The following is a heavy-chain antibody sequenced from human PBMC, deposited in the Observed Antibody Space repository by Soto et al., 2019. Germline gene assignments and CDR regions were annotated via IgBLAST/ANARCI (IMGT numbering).Heavy chain of an antibody. J-gene: IGHJ3*02. CDR3: ARDSGVGATRGAFDI. V-gene: IGHV1-69*13. Sequence: SVKVSCTASGCTFSSYAISWLRQAPGQGLEWMGGIIPIFGTANYAQKFQGRVTITADESTSTAYMELSSLRSEDTAVYYCARDSGVGATRGAFDIWGQGTMVTVSS. CDR2: IIPIFGTA. CDR1: GCTFSSYA. D-gene: IGHD1-26*01.